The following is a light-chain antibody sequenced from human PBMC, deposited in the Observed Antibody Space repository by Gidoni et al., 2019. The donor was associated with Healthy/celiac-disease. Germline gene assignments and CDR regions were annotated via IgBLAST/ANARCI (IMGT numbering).Light chain of an antibody. J-gene: IGKJ4*01. Sequence: EIVMTQSPATLSVSPGERATLSCRASQSVSSNLAWYQQKPGQAPRLLIYGASTRATGIPASFIGSWSGTDFTLTISSLQSEDFAVYYCQQYNNWPPVFGGGTKVEIK. CDR1: QSVSSN. V-gene: IGKV3-15*01. CDR3: QQYNNWPPV. CDR2: GAS.